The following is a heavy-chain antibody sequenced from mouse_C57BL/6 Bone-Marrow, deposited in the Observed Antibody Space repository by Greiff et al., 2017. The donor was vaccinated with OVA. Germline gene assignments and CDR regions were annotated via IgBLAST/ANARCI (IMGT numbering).Heavy chain of an antibody. CDR3: ARSLDGYYGYFDY. V-gene: IGHV1-81*01. CDR2: IYPRSGNT. Sequence: VQRVESGAELARPGASVKLSCKASGYTFTSYGISWVKQRTGQGLEWIGEIYPRSGNTYYNEKFKGKATLTADKSSSTAYMELRSLTSEDSAVYFCARSLDGYYGYFDYWGQGTTLTVSS. J-gene: IGHJ2*01. CDR1: GYTFTSYG. D-gene: IGHD2-3*01.